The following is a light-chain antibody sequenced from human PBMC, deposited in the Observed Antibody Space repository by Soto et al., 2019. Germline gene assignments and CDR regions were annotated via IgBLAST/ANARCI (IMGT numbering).Light chain of an antibody. V-gene: IGKV3-15*01. Sequence: EIVMTQSPATLSVSPGERATLSCRASQSVSSNLAWYQQKPGQAPRLLIYGASTRATGIPARFSGSGSGTEFTLTISSLQSEDFAVYYCQQYNNWLRWYTFGQGTKREIK. CDR2: GAS. CDR1: QSVSSN. CDR3: QQYNNWLRWYT. J-gene: IGKJ2*01.